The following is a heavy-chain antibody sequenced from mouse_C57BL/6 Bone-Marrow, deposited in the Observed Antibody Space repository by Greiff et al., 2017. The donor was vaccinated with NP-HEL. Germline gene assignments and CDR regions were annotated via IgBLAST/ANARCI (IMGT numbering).Heavy chain of an antibody. V-gene: IGHV1-58*01. CDR3: ARVTTVVDDSYAMDY. J-gene: IGHJ4*01. Sequence: EVQLVESGAELVRPGSSVKMSCKTSGYTFTSYGINWVKQRPGQGLEWIGYIYIGNGYTEYNEKFKGKATLTSDTSSSTAYMQRSSLTSEDSAIYFCARVTTVVDDSYAMDYWGQGTSVTVSS. CDR1: GYTFTSYG. CDR2: IYIGNGYT. D-gene: IGHD1-1*01.